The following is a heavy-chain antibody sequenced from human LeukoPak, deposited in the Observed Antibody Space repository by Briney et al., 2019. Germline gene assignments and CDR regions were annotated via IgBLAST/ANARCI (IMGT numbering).Heavy chain of an antibody. Sequence: ASVRVSCKASGYTFTNYGISWVRQVPGQGLEWMAWISAYNGNANYGKKLQGRVTMTTDTSTSTAYMELRSLRSDDTAVYYCARDRYDFWGGQGNYYMDVWGKGTTVTVSS. CDR3: ARDRYDFWGGQGNYYMDV. J-gene: IGHJ6*03. CDR2: ISAYNGNA. CDR1: GYTFTNYG. D-gene: IGHD3-3*01. V-gene: IGHV1-18*01.